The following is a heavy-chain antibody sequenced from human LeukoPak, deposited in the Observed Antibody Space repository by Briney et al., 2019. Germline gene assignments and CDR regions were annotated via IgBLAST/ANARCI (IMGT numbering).Heavy chain of an antibody. CDR3: ARVGDGNNFREGTYYFDY. CDR2: ISSSSSFT. Sequence: PGGSLRLSCAASGFTFSDYYMSWIRQAPGKGLEWVSYISSSSSFTNYADSVKGRFTISRDNAKNSLYLQMNSLRAEDTAVYYCARVGDGNNFREGTYYFDYWGQGTLVTVSS. V-gene: IGHV3-11*05. J-gene: IGHJ4*02. CDR1: GFTFSDYY. D-gene: IGHD5-24*01.